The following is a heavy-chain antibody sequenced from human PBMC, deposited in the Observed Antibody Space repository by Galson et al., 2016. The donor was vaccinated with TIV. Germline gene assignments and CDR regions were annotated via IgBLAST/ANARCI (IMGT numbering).Heavy chain of an antibody. CDR1: GFSLRTSGMC. V-gene: IGHV2-70*11. Sequence: PALVKPTQTLTLTCSFSGFSLRTSGMCVSWIRQPPGKALEWLARIDWAGDKYYNASLKTRVSISKDTSKNQVVLTMTNMDQVDTGTYYCARNSGHYYGMDVWGQGTTVTVSS. CDR3: ARNSGHYYGMDV. J-gene: IGHJ6*02. CDR2: IDWAGDK.